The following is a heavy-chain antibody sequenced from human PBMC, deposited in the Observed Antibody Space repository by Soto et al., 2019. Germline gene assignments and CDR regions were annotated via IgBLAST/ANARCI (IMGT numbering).Heavy chain of an antibody. D-gene: IGHD1-26*01. CDR1: GFTFSSYA. Sequence: EAQLLESGGGLLQPGGSLRLSCAASGFTFSSYAMSWVRLAPGKGLEWVSGITGSGAITYYTDSVKGRFTISRDNSKNTLYLKMHSLRAEDTAVYYCARDVWETTSMYYGLDVWGLGTTVTVSS. CDR3: ARDVWETTSMYYGLDV. J-gene: IGHJ6*02. V-gene: IGHV3-23*01. CDR2: ITGSGAIT.